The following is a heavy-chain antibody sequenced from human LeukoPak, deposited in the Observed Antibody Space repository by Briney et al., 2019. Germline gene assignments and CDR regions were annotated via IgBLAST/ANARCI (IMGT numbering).Heavy chain of an antibody. V-gene: IGHV4-59*01. D-gene: IGHD2-21*01. CDR3: ARGGYCGGDRVHCPDDAFDI. Sequence: SETLSLTCTVSGGSISSYYWSWIRQPPGKGLEWIGYIYYSGSTNYNPSLKSRVTISVDTSKNQFSLKLSSVTAADTAVYYCARGGYCGGDRVHCPDDAFDIWGQGTMVTVSS. CDR2: IYYSGST. CDR1: GGSISSYY. J-gene: IGHJ3*02.